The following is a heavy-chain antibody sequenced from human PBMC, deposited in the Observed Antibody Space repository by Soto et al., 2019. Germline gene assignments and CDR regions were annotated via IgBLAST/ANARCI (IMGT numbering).Heavy chain of an antibody. V-gene: IGHV3-9*01. Sequence: LGGSLRLSCVASGFSFDDFVMNWVRQRPGKGLEWVSSVSWNSGAKLYADSVKGRFAISRDSAKKSVYLRMNSLRPDDTAFYYCAKGVATAVPALDYWGQGTLVTVSS. CDR3: AKGVATAVPALDY. J-gene: IGHJ4*02. CDR1: GFSFDDFV. CDR2: VSWNSGAK. D-gene: IGHD2-21*02.